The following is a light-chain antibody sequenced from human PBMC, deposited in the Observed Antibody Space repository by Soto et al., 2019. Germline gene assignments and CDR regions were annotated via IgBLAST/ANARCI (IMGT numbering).Light chain of an antibody. V-gene: IGKV4-1*01. CDR1: QSVLHRSSNKNF. J-gene: IGKJ1*01. Sequence: DIVMTQSPDSLAVSLGEMATVNCKSSQSVLHRSSNKNFLAWYQQKPGPPPKLLISWASTRESGVPARCSGSGSETDFALTISSLQAEDVAVYFCKHYYNTPWTFGQGTKVEIK. CDR3: KHYYNTPWT. CDR2: WAS.